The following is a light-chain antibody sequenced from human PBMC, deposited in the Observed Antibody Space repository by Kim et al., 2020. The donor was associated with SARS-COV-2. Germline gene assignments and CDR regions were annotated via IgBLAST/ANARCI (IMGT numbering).Light chain of an antibody. V-gene: IGLV3-1*01. CDR2: QDS. Sequence: VSQGQTASITCSGDKLGDKYSCWYQQKPGPSPVLVIYQDSKRPSGIPERFSGSNSGNTATLTISGTQAMDEADYYCQAWDSSTAVFGGGTQLTVL. J-gene: IGLJ2*01. CDR3: QAWDSSTAV. CDR1: KLGDKY.